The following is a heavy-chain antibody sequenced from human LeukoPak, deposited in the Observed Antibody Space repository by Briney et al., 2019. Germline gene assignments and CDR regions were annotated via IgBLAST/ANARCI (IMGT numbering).Heavy chain of an antibody. D-gene: IGHD6-19*01. Sequence: SQTLSLTCAISGDSVSSNSATWNWIRQSPSRGLEWLGRTYYRSKWYDDYAVSVKSRITINPDTSKNQFSLQLNSVAPEDTAVYYCARGYSSGWSVDCWGQGTLVAVSS. CDR2: TYYRSKWYD. CDR1: GDSVSSNSAT. V-gene: IGHV6-1*01. J-gene: IGHJ4*02. CDR3: ARGYSSGWSVDC.